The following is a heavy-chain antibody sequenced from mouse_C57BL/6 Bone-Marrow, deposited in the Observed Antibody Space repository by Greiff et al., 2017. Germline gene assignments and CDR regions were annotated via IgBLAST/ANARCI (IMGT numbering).Heavy chain of an antibody. CDR2: IRNKANNHAT. V-gene: IGHV6-6*01. CDR1: GFTFSDAW. Sequence: EVQGVESGGGLVQPGGSMKLSCAASGFTFSDAWMDWVRQSPEKGLEWVAEIRNKANNHATYYAESVKGRFTISRDDSKSSVYLQMNSLRAEDTGIYYCTNYGSTYWYFDVWGTGTTVTVSS. CDR3: TNYGSTYWYFDV. J-gene: IGHJ1*03. D-gene: IGHD1-1*01.